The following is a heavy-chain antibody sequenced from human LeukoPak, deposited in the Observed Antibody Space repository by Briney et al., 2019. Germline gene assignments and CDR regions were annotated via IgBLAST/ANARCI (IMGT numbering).Heavy chain of an antibody. Sequence: GGSLRLSCAASGFTFSSYSMNWVRQAPGKGLEWVSSISSSSSYIYYADSVKGRFTISRDNAKNSLYLQMNSLRAEDTAVYYCASSPSGYPYYFDYWGQGTLVTVSS. CDR3: ASSPSGYPYYFDY. D-gene: IGHD1-1*01. CDR2: ISSSSSYI. V-gene: IGHV3-21*01. CDR1: GFTFSSYS. J-gene: IGHJ4*02.